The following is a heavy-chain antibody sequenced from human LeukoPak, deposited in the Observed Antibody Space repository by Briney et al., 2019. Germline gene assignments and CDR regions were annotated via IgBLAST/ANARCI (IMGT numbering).Heavy chain of an antibody. CDR1: GVTFRSFA. V-gene: IGHV3-23*01. Sequence: GGSLRLSCEASGVTFRSFAMSWVRQAPGKGLEWLSGISASGHYIYQADSVKGRFTISRDNSKNTLYIEINSLRVEDTAVYYCARDGSWGDYQFYFYMDVWGKGTRVTVSS. CDR3: ARDGSWGDYQFYFYMDV. D-gene: IGHD2-2*01. CDR2: ISASGHYI. J-gene: IGHJ6*03.